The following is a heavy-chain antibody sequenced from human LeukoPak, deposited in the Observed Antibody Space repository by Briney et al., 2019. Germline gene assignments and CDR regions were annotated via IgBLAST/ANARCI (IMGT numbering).Heavy chain of an antibody. Sequence: SETLSLTCTVCGGSISSYYWSWIRQPPGKGLEWIGYIYYSGSTNYNPSLKSRVTISVDTSKNQFSLKLSSVTAADTAVYYCARAIAAAGTVDYWGQGTLVTVSS. D-gene: IGHD6-13*01. CDR2: IYYSGST. CDR1: GGSISSYY. V-gene: IGHV4-59*01. CDR3: ARAIAAAGTVDY. J-gene: IGHJ4*02.